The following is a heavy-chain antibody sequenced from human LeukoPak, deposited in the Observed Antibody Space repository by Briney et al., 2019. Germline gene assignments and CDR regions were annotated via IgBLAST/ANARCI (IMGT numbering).Heavy chain of an antibody. J-gene: IGHJ4*02. CDR2: ISSSGSTI. V-gene: IGHV3-48*03. CDR3: ARVQAGYFDY. CDR1: GFTFSSYE. D-gene: IGHD6-19*01. Sequence: PGGSLRLSCAASGFTFSSYEMNWVRQAPGKGLEWVSYISSSGSTIYYADSVKGRFTIPRDNAKNSLYLQMNSLRAEDTAVYCCARVQAGYFDYWGQGTLVTVSS.